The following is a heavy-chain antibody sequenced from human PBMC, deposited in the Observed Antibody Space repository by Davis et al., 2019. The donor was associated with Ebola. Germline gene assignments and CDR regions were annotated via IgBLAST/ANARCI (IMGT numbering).Heavy chain of an antibody. CDR3: ARGDTAMVTGWFDP. CDR1: GFTFSSYA. V-gene: IGHV3-64*01. Sequence: GESLKISCAASGFTFSSYAMHWVRQAPGKGLEYVSAISSNGGSTYYANSVKGRFTISRDNSKNTLYLQMGSLRAEDMAVYYCARGDTAMVTGWFDPWGQGTLVTVSS. J-gene: IGHJ5*02. CDR2: ISSNGGST. D-gene: IGHD5-18*01.